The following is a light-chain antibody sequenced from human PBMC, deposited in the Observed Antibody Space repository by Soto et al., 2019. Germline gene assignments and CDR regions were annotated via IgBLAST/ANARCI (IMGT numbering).Light chain of an antibody. CDR3: NSFAGSRGYV. Sequence: QSVLTQPASMSGSPGQSITISCTGTSSDVGGNNHVSWYQQHPGKAPKLIIYGVTNRPSGVSYRFSGSKSGNTASLTFSGLHAEDEADYYCNSFAGSRGYVFGTGTKVTVL. V-gene: IGLV2-14*01. J-gene: IGLJ1*01. CDR2: GVT. CDR1: SSDVGGNNH.